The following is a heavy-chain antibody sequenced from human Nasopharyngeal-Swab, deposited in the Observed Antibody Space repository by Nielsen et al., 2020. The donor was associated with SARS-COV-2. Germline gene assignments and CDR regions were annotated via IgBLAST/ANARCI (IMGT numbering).Heavy chain of an antibody. Sequence: GESLTISCAASGFTFSDYCMSWIRQAPGKGLEWVSHISTTGSSKYYADSLKGRFTISRDNDKNSLYLQMNSLRADDTAVYYCASGGYDFWSGYPSDYWGLGTLVTVSS. V-gene: IGHV3-11*04. D-gene: IGHD3-3*01. CDR3: ASGGYDFWSGYPSDY. CDR2: ISTTGSSK. CDR1: GFTFSDYC. J-gene: IGHJ4*02.